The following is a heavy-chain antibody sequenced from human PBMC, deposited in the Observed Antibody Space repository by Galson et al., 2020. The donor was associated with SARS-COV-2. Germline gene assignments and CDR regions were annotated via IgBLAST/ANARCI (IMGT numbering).Heavy chain of an antibody. V-gene: IGHV3-30-3*01. J-gene: IGHJ6*02. CDR3: ASPLDTVTTDYYGMDV. CDR2: ISYDGSNK. CDR1: GFTFSSYA. D-gene: IGHD4-17*01. Sequence: GGSLRLSCAASGFTFSSYAMHWVRQAPGKGLEWVAVISYDGSNKYYADSVKGRFTISRDNSKNTLYLQMNSLRAEDTAVYYCASPLDTVTTDYYGMDVWGQGTTVTVSS.